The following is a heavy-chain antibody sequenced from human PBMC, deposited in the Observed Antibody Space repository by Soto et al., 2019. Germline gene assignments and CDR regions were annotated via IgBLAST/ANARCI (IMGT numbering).Heavy chain of an antibody. D-gene: IGHD6-13*01. CDR1: GYNFNTYW. V-gene: IGHV5-51*01. CDR2: IYPGDSDT. Sequence: PGESLKISCEGSGYNFNTYWIGWVRQMPGKGLEWMGIIYPGDSDTRYSPSFQGQVTISADKSISTAYLQWSSLKASDTAMYYCARRRGPGIAAAVDYWGQGTLVTVSS. J-gene: IGHJ4*02. CDR3: ARRRGPGIAAAVDY.